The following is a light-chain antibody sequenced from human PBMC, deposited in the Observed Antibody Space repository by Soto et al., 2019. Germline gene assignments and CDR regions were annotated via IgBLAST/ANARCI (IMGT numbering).Light chain of an antibody. CDR1: QSVKSSY. Sequence: EIVLTQSSATLLLSSGERATLSSRASQSVKSSYLAWHRQTPGQAPRLLLYGVSNRATGIPDRFNASGSGTDFTLTITKLEPEDFAVYYCQQYGSSPTFGQGTRLEIK. CDR3: QQYGSSPT. V-gene: IGKV3-20*01. CDR2: GVS. J-gene: IGKJ5*01.